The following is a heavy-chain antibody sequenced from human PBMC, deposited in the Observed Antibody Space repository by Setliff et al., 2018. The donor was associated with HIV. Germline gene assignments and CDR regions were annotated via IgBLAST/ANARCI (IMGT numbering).Heavy chain of an antibody. CDR3: AKGYYGSGTFRYYYYYGMDV. Sequence: PGGSLRLSCAASGFTFSSYAMSWVRQAPGKGLEWVSAISGSGGSTYYADSVKGRFTISRDNSKNTLYLQMNSLRAEDTAVYYCAKGYYGSGTFRYYYYYGMDVWGQGTTVTV. D-gene: IGHD3-10*01. CDR2: ISGSGGST. CDR1: GFTFSSYA. V-gene: IGHV3-23*01. J-gene: IGHJ6*02.